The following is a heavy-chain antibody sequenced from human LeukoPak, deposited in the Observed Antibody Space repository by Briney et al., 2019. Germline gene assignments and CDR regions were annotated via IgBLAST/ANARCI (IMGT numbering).Heavy chain of an antibody. CDR2: IWYDGSNK. J-gene: IGHJ4*02. CDR1: GFTFSSYG. V-gene: IGHV3-33*01. CDR3: ARDEGLVAADLDY. Sequence: GGSLRLSCAASGFTFSSYGMHWVRQAPGKGLEWVAVIWYDGSNKYYADSVKGRFTISRDNSKNTLYLQMNSLRAEDTAVYYCARDEGLVAADLDYWGQGSLVTVSS. D-gene: IGHD1-26*01.